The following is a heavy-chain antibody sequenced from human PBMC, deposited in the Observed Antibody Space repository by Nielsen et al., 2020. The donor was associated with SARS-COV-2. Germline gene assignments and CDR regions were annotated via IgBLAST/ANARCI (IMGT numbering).Heavy chain of an antibody. CDR3: ARVYSYGYPSPWFDP. CDR1: GFTFDDYG. Sequence: GESLKISCAASGFTFDDYGMSWVRQAPGKGLEWVSGINWNGGSTGYADSVKGRFTISRDNAKNSLYLQMNSLRAGDTALYHCARVYSYGYPSPWFDPWGQGTLVTVSS. D-gene: IGHD5-18*01. J-gene: IGHJ5*02. CDR2: INWNGGST. V-gene: IGHV3-20*01.